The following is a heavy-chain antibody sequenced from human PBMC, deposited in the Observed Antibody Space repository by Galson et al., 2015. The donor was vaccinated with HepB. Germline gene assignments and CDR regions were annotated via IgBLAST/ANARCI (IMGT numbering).Heavy chain of an antibody. CDR3: AREGDPYDFWSALDY. CDR1: GFTFSSCG. D-gene: IGHD3-3*01. Sequence: SLRLSCAASGFTFSSCGMNWGRQASGKGPEGVALNRSDGTYKNQRDPGKGRFTISRDNSKNTLYLQMNSLRVEDTAVYYCAREGDPYDFWSALDYWGQGTLVTVSS. V-gene: IGHV3-33*08. J-gene: IGHJ4*02. CDR2: NRSDGTYK.